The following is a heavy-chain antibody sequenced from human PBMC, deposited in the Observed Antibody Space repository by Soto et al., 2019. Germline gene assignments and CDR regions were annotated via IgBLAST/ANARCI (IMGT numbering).Heavy chain of an antibody. CDR3: ARAVSRLWFGELNEKWGFDP. D-gene: IGHD3-10*01. J-gene: IGHJ5*02. Sequence: ASVKVSCKASGYTFTSYAMHWVRQAPGQRLEWMGRINAGNGNTKYSQMFQGRVTITRDTSASTAYMELSSLRSEDTAVYYCARAVSRLWFGELNEKWGFDPWGQGTLVTVSS. CDR2: INAGNGNT. CDR1: GYTFTSYA. V-gene: IGHV1-3*01.